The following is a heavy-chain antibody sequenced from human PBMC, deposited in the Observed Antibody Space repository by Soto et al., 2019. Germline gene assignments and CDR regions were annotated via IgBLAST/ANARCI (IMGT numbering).Heavy chain of an antibody. CDR1: GGSISSGGYS. Sequence: SETLSLTCAVSGGSISSGGYSWSWIRQPPGKGLEWIGYIYHSGSTYYNPSLKSRVTISVDRSKNQFSLKLSSVTAADTAVYYCARGGDYYDNWFDPWGQGTLVTVSS. CDR2: IYHSGST. CDR3: ARGGDYYDNWFDP. D-gene: IGHD3-10*01. J-gene: IGHJ5*02. V-gene: IGHV4-30-2*01.